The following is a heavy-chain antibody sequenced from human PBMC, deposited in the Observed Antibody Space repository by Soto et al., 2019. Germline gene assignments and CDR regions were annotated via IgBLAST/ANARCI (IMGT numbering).Heavy chain of an antibody. J-gene: IGHJ5*02. Sequence: SETLSLTCAVSGGSISSGGYSWSWIRQPPGKGLEWIGYIYHSGSTNYNPSLKSRVTISVDTSKNQFSLKLSSVTAADTAVYYCARQRITMVRGVSDWFDPWGQGTLVTVSS. CDR3: ARQRITMVRGVSDWFDP. D-gene: IGHD3-10*01. CDR1: GGSISSGGYS. CDR2: IYHSGST. V-gene: IGHV4-61*08.